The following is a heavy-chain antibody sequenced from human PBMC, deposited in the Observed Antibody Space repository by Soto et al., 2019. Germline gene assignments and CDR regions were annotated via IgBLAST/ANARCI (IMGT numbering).Heavy chain of an antibody. V-gene: IGHV4-39*01. Sequence: SETLSLTCTVSGGSISSSSYYWGWIRQPPGKGLEWIGSIYYSGSTYYNPSLKSRVTISVDTSKNQFSLKLSSVTAADTAVYYCARQLDCSGGSCYSYWFDPWGQGTLVTVSS. D-gene: IGHD2-15*01. CDR3: ARQLDCSGGSCYSYWFDP. J-gene: IGHJ5*02. CDR2: IYYSGST. CDR1: GGSISSSSYY.